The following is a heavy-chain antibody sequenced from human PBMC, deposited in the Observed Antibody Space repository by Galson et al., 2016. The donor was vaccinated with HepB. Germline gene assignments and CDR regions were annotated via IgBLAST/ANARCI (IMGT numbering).Heavy chain of an antibody. CDR1: GFTFSSYA. D-gene: IGHD2-15*01. J-gene: IGHJ4*02. V-gene: IGHV3-23*01. CDR2: ISGNGGSI. Sequence: SLRLSCAASGFTFSSYAMNWVRQAPGKGLEWVSIISGNGGSIYYADSVKGRFTISRDNSKNTLYLQMNSLRAEDTAVYYCAKDFEVVAALRSNFDYWGRGTLVTVSS. CDR3: AKDFEVVAALRSNFDY.